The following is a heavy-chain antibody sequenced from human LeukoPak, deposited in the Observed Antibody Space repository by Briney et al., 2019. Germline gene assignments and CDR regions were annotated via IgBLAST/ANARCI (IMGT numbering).Heavy chain of an antibody. D-gene: IGHD6-19*01. CDR3: ARGVGSSGWYLGFDY. V-gene: IGHV3-21*01. CDR1: GFTFSTYS. CDR2: ISSSSSYI. J-gene: IGHJ4*02. Sequence: GGSLRLSCAASGFTFSTYSMNWVRQAPGKGLEWVSSISSSSSYIYYADSVKGRFTISRDNAKNSLYLQMNSLRAEDTAVYYCARGVGSSGWYLGFDYWGQRTLVTVSS.